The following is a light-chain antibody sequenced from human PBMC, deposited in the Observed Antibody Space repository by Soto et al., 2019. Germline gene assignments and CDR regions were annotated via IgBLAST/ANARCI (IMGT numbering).Light chain of an antibody. CDR1: QSISSY. CDR3: QQSYSTLRT. CDR2: AAS. V-gene: IGKV1-39*01. Sequence: DIQMTQSPSSLSASVGDRVTITCRASQSISSYLNWYQQKPGKAPKLLLSAASSLQSGVPSRFSGSGSGTDFTLTISSLPPEDFATYYCQQSYSTLRTFGQGTKVEI. J-gene: IGKJ1*01.